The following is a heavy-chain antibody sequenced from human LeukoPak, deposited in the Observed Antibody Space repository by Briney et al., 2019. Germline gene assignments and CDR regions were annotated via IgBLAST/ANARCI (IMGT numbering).Heavy chain of an antibody. J-gene: IGHJ3*02. V-gene: IGHV3-7*03. CDR2: IKHDGSEK. Sequence: PGGSLRLSCAASGFTFSSYWMSWVRQAPGKGLEWVANIKHDGSEKYYVDSVKGRFTISRDNAKNSLYLQMNSLRAEDTAVYYCAKSQSGQIDAFDIWGQGTMVTVSS. CDR3: AKSQSGQIDAFDI. CDR1: GFTFSSYW. D-gene: IGHD6-25*01.